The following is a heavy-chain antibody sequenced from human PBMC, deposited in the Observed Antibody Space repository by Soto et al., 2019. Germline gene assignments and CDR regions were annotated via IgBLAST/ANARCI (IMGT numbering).Heavy chain of an antibody. CDR2: IYYSGST. CDR3: AGGMGYDFWGGHFDY. V-gene: IGHV4-59*01. CDR1: GGSISSYY. D-gene: IGHD3-3*01. Sequence: SETLSLTCTVSGGSISSYYWSWIRQPPGKGLEWIGYIYYSGSTNYNPSLKSRVTISVDTSKNQFSLKLSSVTAADTAVYYCAGGMGYDFWGGHFDYWGKGTLVTVSS. J-gene: IGHJ4*02.